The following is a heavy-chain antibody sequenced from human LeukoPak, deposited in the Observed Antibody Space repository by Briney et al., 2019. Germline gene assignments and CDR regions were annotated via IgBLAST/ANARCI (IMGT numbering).Heavy chain of an antibody. D-gene: IGHD6-19*01. CDR1: GFTFSSYS. CDR2: ISGSRNTI. V-gene: IGHV3-48*01. CDR3: AKHSGGWYSTFDY. Sequence: GGSLRLSCAASGFTFSSYSMNWVRQAPGKGLEWVSYISGSRNTIYYADSVKGRFTISRDNAKNSLYLQMNSLRAEDTAVYYCAKHSGGWYSTFDYWGQGTLVTVSS. J-gene: IGHJ4*02.